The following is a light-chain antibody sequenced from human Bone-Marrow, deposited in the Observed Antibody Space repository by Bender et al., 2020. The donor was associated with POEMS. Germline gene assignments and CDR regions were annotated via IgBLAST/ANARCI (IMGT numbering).Light chain of an antibody. CDR3: CSFAGGYRWM. J-gene: IGLJ3*02. CDR1: SRVVGTYNL. Sequence: QSALTQPASAAGSPGQSITISCTGASRVVGTYNLVSWHQQHPGKAPKLIIFDGRPRPSGISSRFSASKSGSSASLTISGLQAGGEADYYCCSFAGGYRWMFGGGTKVPLL. V-gene: IGLV2-23*01. CDR2: DGR.